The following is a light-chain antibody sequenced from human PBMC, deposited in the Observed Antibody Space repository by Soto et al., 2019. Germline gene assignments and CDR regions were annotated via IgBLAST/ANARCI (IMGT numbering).Light chain of an antibody. Sequence: DIQMTQSPSSVSASVGDRVTITCRASQGITKDLGWYQQKPGKAPKSMTYAASSLQSGVPSRFSGSGSGTEFTLTISSLQPEDFATYYCLQHNSYPWTFGQGTKVDI. V-gene: IGKV1-17*01. CDR1: QGITKD. CDR3: LQHNSYPWT. CDR2: AAS. J-gene: IGKJ1*01.